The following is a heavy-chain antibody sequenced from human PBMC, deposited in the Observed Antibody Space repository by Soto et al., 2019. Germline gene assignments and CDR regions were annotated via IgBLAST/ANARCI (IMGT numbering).Heavy chain of an antibody. Sequence: GSLRLSCAASGFTFSSYAMSWVRQAPGKGLEWVSAISGSGGSTYYADSVKGRFTISRDNSKNTLYLQMNSLRAEDTAVYYCAKATYYYGSGSFRPFYYYYGMDVWGQGTTVNVSS. CDR2: ISGSGGST. J-gene: IGHJ6*02. CDR3: AKATYYYGSGSFRPFYYYYGMDV. V-gene: IGHV3-23*01. CDR1: GFTFSSYA. D-gene: IGHD3-10*01.